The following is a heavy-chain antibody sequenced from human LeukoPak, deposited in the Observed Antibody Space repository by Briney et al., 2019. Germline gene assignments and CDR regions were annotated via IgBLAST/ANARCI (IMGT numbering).Heavy chain of an antibody. CDR1: GDSVSNNSGA. CDR2: IYYRSKWYN. CDR3: ARTMADTVAVDY. V-gene: IGHV6-1*01. D-gene: IGHD4-11*01. J-gene: IGHJ4*02. Sequence: SQALSLTCAISGDSVSNNSGAWNWIRQSPSRGLVWLGRIYYRSKWYNDYAVSVKSRITINPDTSKNQFSLQLNSVSPEDTAVYYCARTMADTVAVDYWGQGTLVTVSS.